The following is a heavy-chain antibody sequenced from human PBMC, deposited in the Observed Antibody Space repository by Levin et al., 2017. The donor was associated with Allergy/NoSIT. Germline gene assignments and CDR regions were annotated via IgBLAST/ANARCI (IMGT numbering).Heavy chain of an antibody. D-gene: IGHD6-19*01. J-gene: IGHJ5*02. CDR2: TYYRSRWYS. CDR3: VRELAVVRFDP. V-gene: IGHV6-1*01. Sequence: SETLSLTCAISGYSVSTIPAAWGWIRQSPSRGLEWLGRTYYRSRWYSDYAVSVKSRLTINADTAKNEFSLQLSSVTPEDTAIYYCVRELAVVRFDPWGQGTLVSFSS. CDR1: GYSVSTIPAA.